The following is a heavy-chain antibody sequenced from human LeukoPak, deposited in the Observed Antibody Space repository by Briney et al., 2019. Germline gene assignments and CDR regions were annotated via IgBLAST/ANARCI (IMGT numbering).Heavy chain of an antibody. CDR3: VREVVVTRFDY. CDR1: GYTFTSYA. V-gene: IGHV7-4-1*02. D-gene: IGHD3-22*01. J-gene: IGHJ4*02. Sequence: ASVKVSCKASGYTFTSYAMNWVRQAPGQGLEWMGWINTNIGNPTYAQGFTGRFVFSLDTSVSTAYLQISSLKAEDTAEYYCVREVVVTRFDYWGQGTLVTVSS. CDR2: INTNIGNP.